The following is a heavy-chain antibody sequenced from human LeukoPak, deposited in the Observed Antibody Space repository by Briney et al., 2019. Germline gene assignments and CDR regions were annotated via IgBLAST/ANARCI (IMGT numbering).Heavy chain of an antibody. J-gene: IGHJ6*03. CDR3: ARSDYYYYYMDV. CDR2: INPNSGGT. V-gene: IGHV1-2*02. CDR1: GYIFTGYY. Sequence: ASVTVSCKASGYIFTGYYMQWVRQAPGQGLEGMGWINPNSGGTNYAQKFQGRVTMTRDTSISTAYMELSRLRSDDTAVYYCARSDYYYYYMDVWGKGTTVTVSS.